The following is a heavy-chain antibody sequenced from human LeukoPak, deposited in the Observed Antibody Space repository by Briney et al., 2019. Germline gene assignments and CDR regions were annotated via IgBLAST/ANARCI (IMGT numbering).Heavy chain of an antibody. CDR1: GYRFTSYW. D-gene: IGHD3-10*01. J-gene: IGHJ4*02. CDR2: IYPGDSDT. V-gene: IGHV5-51*01. Sequence: GESLQISSKGSGYRFTSYWIGWGRQKPGKGLEWTGIIYPGDSDTRYSPSFQGQVTISADKSISTAYLQWSSLKASDTAMYYCARLPGGWFGGREPYYFDYWGQGTLVTVSS. CDR3: ARLPGGWFGGREPYYFDY.